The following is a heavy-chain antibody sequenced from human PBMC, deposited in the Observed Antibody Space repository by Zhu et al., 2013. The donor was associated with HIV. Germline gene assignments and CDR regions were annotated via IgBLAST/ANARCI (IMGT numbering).Heavy chain of an antibody. CDR3: ARDRDYGDYRYGMDV. CDR1: GYTFTSYA. D-gene: IGHD4-17*01. J-gene: IGHJ6*02. V-gene: IGHV1-3*01. Sequence: QVQLVQSGAEVKKPGASVKVSCKASGYTFTSYAMHWVRQAPGQRLEWMGWINAGNGNTKYSQKFQGRVTITRDTSASTAYMELSSLRSEDTAVYYCARDRDYGDYRYGMDVWGQGTTVTVSS. CDR2: INAGNGNT.